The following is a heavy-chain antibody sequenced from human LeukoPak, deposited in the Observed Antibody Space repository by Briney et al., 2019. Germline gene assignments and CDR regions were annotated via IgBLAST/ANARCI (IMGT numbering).Heavy chain of an antibody. V-gene: IGHV4-34*01. Sequence: SETLSLTCAVYGGSFSGYYWSWIRQPPGKGLEWIGEINHSGSTNYNPSLKSRVNISVDTSTNQFSLKLSSVTAADTAVYYCARGSGFWFGAPGFDYWGQGTLVTVSS. D-gene: IGHD3-10*01. J-gene: IGHJ4*02. CDR2: INHSGST. CDR1: GGSFSGYY. CDR3: ARGSGFWFGAPGFDY.